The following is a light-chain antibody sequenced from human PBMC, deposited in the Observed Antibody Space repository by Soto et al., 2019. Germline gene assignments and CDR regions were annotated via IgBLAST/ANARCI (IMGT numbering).Light chain of an antibody. CDR3: QQYGSSPYT. CDR2: GAS. V-gene: IGKV3-20*01. CDR1: QSVTSSC. Sequence: EIVLTQSPGTLSLSPGERATLSCRASQSVTSSCLAWYQQKPGQAPRLLISGASRRYTGIPDRFSGSESGTDFTLTITRLEPEDCAVYYCQQYGSSPYTFGQGTKLEIK. J-gene: IGKJ2*01.